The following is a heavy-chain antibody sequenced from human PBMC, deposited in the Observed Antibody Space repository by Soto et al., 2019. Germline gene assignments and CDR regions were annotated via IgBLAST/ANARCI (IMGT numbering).Heavy chain of an antibody. D-gene: IGHD6-13*01. CDR2: ISGSGGST. Sequence: PGGSLRLSCAASGFTFSSYAMSWVRQAPGKGLEWVSAISGSGGSTYYADSVKGRFTISRDNSKNTLYLQMNSLRAEDTAVYYCAKSRGPYSSSWSTFDYWGQGTLVTVSS. J-gene: IGHJ4*02. V-gene: IGHV3-23*01. CDR3: AKSRGPYSSSWSTFDY. CDR1: GFTFSSYA.